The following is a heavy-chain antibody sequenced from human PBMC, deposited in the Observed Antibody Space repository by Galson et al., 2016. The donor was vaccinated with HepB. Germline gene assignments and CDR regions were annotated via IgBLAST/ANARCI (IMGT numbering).Heavy chain of an antibody. CDR1: GFTFSSYG. J-gene: IGHJ4*02. Sequence: SLRLSCAASGFTFSSYGMTWVRQAPGKGLEWVSGISGSGGSTYYADSVKGRFTISRDNSKNTLFLQMDSLRAEDTAVYYCAGRGILTGYWVFDYWGQGTLVTVSS. V-gene: IGHV3-23*01. CDR3: AGRGILTGYWVFDY. CDR2: ISGSGGST. D-gene: IGHD3-9*01.